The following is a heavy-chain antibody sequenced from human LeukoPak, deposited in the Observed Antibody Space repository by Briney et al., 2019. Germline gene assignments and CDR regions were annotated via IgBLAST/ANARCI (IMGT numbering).Heavy chain of an antibody. Sequence: GGSLRLSCAASGFTFSSSALTWVRQAPGKGLEWVSTITSDGSTYYADSVKGRFTISRHNSKNTLYLQMNSLRAEDTAVYYCARGGGYYYDSSGIDAFDIWGQGTMVTVSS. J-gene: IGHJ3*02. V-gene: IGHV3-23*01. D-gene: IGHD3-22*01. CDR1: GFTFSSSA. CDR3: ARGGGYYYDSSGIDAFDI. CDR2: ITSDGST.